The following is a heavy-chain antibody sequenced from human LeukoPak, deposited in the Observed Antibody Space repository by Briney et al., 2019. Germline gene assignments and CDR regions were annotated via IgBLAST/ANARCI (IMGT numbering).Heavy chain of an antibody. CDR1: GGTFSSDA. CDR3: ASSGDYNAFDI. Sequence: SVKVSCKASGGTFSSDAISSLRQAPGQGLEWMGRIIPIFGTANYAQKFQGRVTITTDESTSTAYMELSSLRSEDTAVYYCASSGDYNAFDIWGQGTMVTVSS. V-gene: IGHV1-69*05. D-gene: IGHD4-17*01. CDR2: IIPIFGTA. J-gene: IGHJ3*02.